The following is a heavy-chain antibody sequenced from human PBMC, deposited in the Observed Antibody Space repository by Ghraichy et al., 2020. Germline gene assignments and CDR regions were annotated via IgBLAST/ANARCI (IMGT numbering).Heavy chain of an antibody. CDR2: IRSKTYGGTS. Sequence: GEALNISCTASGFTFGADAMSWVRQAPGKGLEYVALIRSKTYGGTSEYAASVKGRFTISRDDSKSIAYLQMNSLKTEDTAVYFCARERVMTSVTPHHYYGLDVWGQGTTVTVSS. CDR1: GFTFGADA. CDR3: ARERVMTSVTPHHYYGLDV. V-gene: IGHV3-49*04. D-gene: IGHD4-17*01. J-gene: IGHJ6*02.